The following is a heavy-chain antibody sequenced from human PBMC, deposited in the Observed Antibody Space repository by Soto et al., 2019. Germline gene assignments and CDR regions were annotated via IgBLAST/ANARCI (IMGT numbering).Heavy chain of an antibody. CDR2: IYYSGST. D-gene: IGHD2-15*01. Sequence: SETLSLTCTVSGGSISSGGYYWSWTRQHPGKGLEWIGYIYYSGSTYYNPSLKSRVTISVDTSKNQFSLKLSSVTAADTAVYYCARGPLGYCSGGICYSIPTGVYFDYWGQGTLVTVSS. J-gene: IGHJ4*02. CDR1: GGSISSGGYY. V-gene: IGHV4-31*03. CDR3: ARGPLGYCSGGICYSIPTGVYFDY.